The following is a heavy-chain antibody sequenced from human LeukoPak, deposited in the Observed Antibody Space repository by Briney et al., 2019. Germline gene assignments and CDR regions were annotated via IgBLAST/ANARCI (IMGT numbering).Heavy chain of an antibody. CDR2: IYYSGST. J-gene: IGHJ4*02. V-gene: IGHV4-59*12. CDR1: GVSMSGYF. Sequence: KASETLSLTCTVSGVSMSGYFWSWIRQPPGKGLEWIGYIYYSGSTYYNPSLKSRVAISVDTSKNQFSLKLSSVTAADTAVYYCARGRSSPRYWGQGTLVTVSS. D-gene: IGHD6-13*01. CDR3: ARGRSSPRY.